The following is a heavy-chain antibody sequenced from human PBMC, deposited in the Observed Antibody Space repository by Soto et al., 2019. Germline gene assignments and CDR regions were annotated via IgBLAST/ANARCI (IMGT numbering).Heavy chain of an antibody. J-gene: IGHJ6*02. V-gene: IGHV3-30*18. CDR2: ISYDGSNK. Sequence: GGSLRLSCAASGFTFSSYGMHWVRQAPGKGLEWVAVISYDGSNKYYADSVKGRFTISRDNSKNTLYLQMNSLRAEDTAVYYCAKGRGSSSGWPAGDYYYYGMDVWGQGTTVTVSS. CDR1: GFTFSSYG. CDR3: AKGRGSSSGWPAGDYYYYGMDV. D-gene: IGHD6-19*01.